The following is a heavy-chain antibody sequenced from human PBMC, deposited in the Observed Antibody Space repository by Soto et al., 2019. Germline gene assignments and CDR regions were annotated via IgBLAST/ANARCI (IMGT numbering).Heavy chain of an antibody. D-gene: IGHD2-15*01. CDR3: ARGRGYSDGIDY. V-gene: IGHV1-8*01. Sequence: ASVKVSCKASGYTFTSLDINWVRQATGQGLEWMGWMNPNSGSTGSAQKFQGRVAMTRDTSINTAYMELSSLRSDDTAVYYCARGRGYSDGIDYWGQGTLVTVSS. CDR1: GYTFTSLD. CDR2: MNPNSGST. J-gene: IGHJ4*02.